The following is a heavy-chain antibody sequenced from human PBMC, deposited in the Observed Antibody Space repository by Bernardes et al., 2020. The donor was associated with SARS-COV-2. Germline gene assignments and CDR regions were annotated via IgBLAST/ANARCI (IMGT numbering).Heavy chain of an antibody. J-gene: IGHJ4*02. CDR2: IKRDGNR. CDR3: VRVADPSG. Sequence: GGSLRLSCAASGFDFRNSWMHWVRQAPGKGLVWVSRIKRDGNRDYGESVKGRFTVSRDNTRNTLYLQVNRLRAEDTSVYYCVRVADPSGWGQGTLVTVSS. D-gene: IGHD6-19*01. CDR1: GFDFRNSW. V-gene: IGHV3-74*01.